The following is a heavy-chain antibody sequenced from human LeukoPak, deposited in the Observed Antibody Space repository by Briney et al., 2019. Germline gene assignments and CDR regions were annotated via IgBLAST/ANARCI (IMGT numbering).Heavy chain of an antibody. Sequence: SETLSLTCAVSGYSISSGYYWGWIRQPPGKGLEWIGSIYHSGSTYYNPSLKSRVTISVDTSKNQFSLKLSSVTAVDTAFYYCARRGYSGNEAYFAYWGQGTLVTVSS. CDR2: IYHSGST. CDR1: GYSISSGYY. J-gene: IGHJ4*02. D-gene: IGHD5-12*01. V-gene: IGHV4-38-2*01. CDR3: ARRGYSGNEAYFAY.